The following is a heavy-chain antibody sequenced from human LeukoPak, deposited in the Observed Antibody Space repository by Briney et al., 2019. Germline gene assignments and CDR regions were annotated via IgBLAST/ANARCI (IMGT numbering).Heavy chain of an antibody. CDR1: GFTFDDYA. Sequence: GRSLRLSCAASGFTFDDYAMHWVRQAPGKGLEWVSGISWNSGSIGYADSVKGRFTISRDNSKNTLHLQMDSLRAEDAAVYYCAKVRWDNSGWYYLDSWGQGTLVTVSS. J-gene: IGHJ4*02. D-gene: IGHD6-19*01. CDR2: ISWNSGSI. CDR3: AKVRWDNSGWYYLDS. V-gene: IGHV3-9*01.